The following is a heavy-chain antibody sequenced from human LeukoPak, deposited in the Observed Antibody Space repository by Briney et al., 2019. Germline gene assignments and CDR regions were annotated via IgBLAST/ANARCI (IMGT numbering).Heavy chain of an antibody. CDR2: IYSGGST. J-gene: IGHJ3*02. CDR3: ARDEYGSGESDAFDI. Sequence: GGSLRLSCAASGFTVSSNYMSWVRQAPGKGLEWVSVIYSGGSTYYADSLKGRFTISRDNAKNSLYLQMNSLRDDDTAVYYCARDEYGSGESDAFDIWGQGTMVTVSS. D-gene: IGHD3-10*01. V-gene: IGHV3-66*01. CDR1: GFTVSSNY.